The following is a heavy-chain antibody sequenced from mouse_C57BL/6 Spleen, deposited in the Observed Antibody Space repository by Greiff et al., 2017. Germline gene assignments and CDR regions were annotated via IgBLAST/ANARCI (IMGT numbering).Heavy chain of an antibody. J-gene: IGHJ4*01. D-gene: IGHD1-1*01. Sequence: VQLQQSGAELVRPGSSVKLSCKASGYTFTSYWMHWVKQRPIQGLEWIGNIDPSDSETHYNQKFKDKATLTVDKSSSTAYMQLSSLTSEDSAVYYCARGSFRMDYWGQGTSVTVSS. V-gene: IGHV1-52*01. CDR2: IDPSDSET. CDR1: GYTFTSYW. CDR3: ARGSFRMDY.